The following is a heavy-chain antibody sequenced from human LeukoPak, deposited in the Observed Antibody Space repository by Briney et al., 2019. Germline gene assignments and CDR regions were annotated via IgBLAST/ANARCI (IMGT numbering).Heavy chain of an antibody. J-gene: IGHJ4*02. Sequence: QTGGSLRLSCAASGFTFSTYAMKWVRQAPGKGLEWVSYISSSSSNIYYADSVRGRFTVSRDNAKNSLYLQMNSLRAEDTAVYYCARDNWGPDHWGQGILVTVSS. CDR3: ARDNWGPDH. CDR2: ISSSSSNI. D-gene: IGHD7-27*01. CDR1: GFTFSTYA. V-gene: IGHV3-48*04.